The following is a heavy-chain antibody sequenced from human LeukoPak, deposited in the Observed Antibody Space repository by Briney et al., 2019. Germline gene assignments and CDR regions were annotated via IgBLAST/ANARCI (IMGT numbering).Heavy chain of an antibody. CDR3: ARVLRYCSGGNCYSGGLGYMDV. Sequence: QTGGSLRLSCAASGFTFSGSAMHWVRQASGKGLEWVGRIRSKTNNYATAYATSVKGRFTISRDDSKNMAYLQMNSLKTEDTAVYYCARVLRYCSGGNCYSGGLGYMDVWGKGTTVTISS. V-gene: IGHV3-73*01. D-gene: IGHD2-15*01. CDR2: IRSKTNNYAT. CDR1: GFTFSGSA. J-gene: IGHJ6*03.